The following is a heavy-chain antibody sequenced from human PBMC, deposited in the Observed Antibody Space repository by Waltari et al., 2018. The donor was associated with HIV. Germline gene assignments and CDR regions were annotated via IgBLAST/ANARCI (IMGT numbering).Heavy chain of an antibody. V-gene: IGHV4-31*03. Sequence: QVQLQESGPGLVKPSQTLSLTCTVSGGSISSGGYYWSWIRQHPGKGLEWIGYIYYSGSTYYNPSLKSRVTISVDTSKNQFSLKLSSVTAADTAVYYCARGGTMIVVDETFRVWGQGTLVTVSS. J-gene: IGHJ4*02. CDR2: IYYSGST. D-gene: IGHD3-22*01. CDR3: ARGGTMIVVDETFRV. CDR1: GGSISSGGYY.